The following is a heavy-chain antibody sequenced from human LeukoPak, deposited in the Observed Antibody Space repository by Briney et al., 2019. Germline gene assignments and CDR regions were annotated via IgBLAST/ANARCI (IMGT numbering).Heavy chain of an antibody. CDR3: ARVAVTGYNWFDP. D-gene: IGHD2-21*02. CDR2: IYSSGST. Sequence: SETLSLTCTVSGGSFSSYYWSWIRQPAGKGLEWIGRIYSSGSTNYNPSFQSRVTMSLDTSKSQFSLKLSSVTAADTAVYYCARVAVTGYNWFDPWGQGTLVTVSS. J-gene: IGHJ5*02. CDR1: GGSFSSYY. V-gene: IGHV4-4*07.